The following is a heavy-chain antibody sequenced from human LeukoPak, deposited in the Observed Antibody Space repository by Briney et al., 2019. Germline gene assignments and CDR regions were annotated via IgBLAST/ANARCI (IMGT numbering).Heavy chain of an antibody. CDR3: ARVLLDDLGELSLSFDS. V-gene: IGHV4-59*01. Sequence: TSETLSLTCTVSGGSISSYYWSWLRQPPGKGLEWLGYIYYSGSTNYNPSLKSRVTISVDTSKNQFSLKLSSVTAADTAVYYCARVLLDDLGELSLSFDSWGQGTLVTVSS. CDR1: GGSISSYY. J-gene: IGHJ4*02. CDR2: IYYSGST. D-gene: IGHD3-16*02.